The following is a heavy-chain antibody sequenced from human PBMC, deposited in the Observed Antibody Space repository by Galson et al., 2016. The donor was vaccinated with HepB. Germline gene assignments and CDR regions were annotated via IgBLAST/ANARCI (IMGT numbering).Heavy chain of an antibody. Sequence: SLRLSCAASGFSFEDYAMHWVRQVPGKGLEWVSGISWSSGIIGYADSVKGRFTISRDNAKKSLYLEMNSLRGEDTALYHCVKDRDARSIWSGYFDYWGQGTLVTVSS. CDR3: VKDRDARSIWSGYFDY. J-gene: IGHJ4*02. V-gene: IGHV3-9*01. CDR1: GFSFEDYA. CDR2: ISWSSGII. D-gene: IGHD6-13*01.